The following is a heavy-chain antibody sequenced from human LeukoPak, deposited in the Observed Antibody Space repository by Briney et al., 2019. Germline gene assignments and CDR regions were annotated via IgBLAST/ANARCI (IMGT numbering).Heavy chain of an antibody. CDR2: IRSKANSYAT. D-gene: IGHD6-19*01. CDR1: GFTFSGSA. CDR3: TRLRLGNYYYYYGMDV. Sequence: GGSLRLSCAASGFTFSGSAMHWVRQASGKGLEWVGCIRSKANSYATAYAASVKGRFTISRDDSKNTAYLQMNSPKTEDTAVYYCTRLRLGNYYYYYGMDVWGQRTTVTVSS. J-gene: IGHJ6*02. V-gene: IGHV3-73*01.